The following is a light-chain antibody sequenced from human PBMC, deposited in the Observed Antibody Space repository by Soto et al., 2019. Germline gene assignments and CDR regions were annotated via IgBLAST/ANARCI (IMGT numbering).Light chain of an antibody. CDR1: SSDIGGYNY. V-gene: IGLV2-14*01. J-gene: IGLJ2*01. Sequence: QSVLTQPASVSGSPGQSITISCTGTSSDIGGYNYVSWYQQHPGKAPKVIIYEVSNRPSGVSNRFSGSKSGNTAFLTISGLQAEDEADYYCNSYTSSSTRVFGGGTKLTVL. CDR3: NSYTSSSTRV. CDR2: EVS.